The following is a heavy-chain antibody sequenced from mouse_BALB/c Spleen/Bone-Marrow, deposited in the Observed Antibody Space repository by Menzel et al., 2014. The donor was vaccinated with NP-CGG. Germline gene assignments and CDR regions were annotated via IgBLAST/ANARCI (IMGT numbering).Heavy chain of an antibody. CDR1: GFDFGRYW. CDR2: INPGSSTI. J-gene: IGHJ2*01. CDR3: ARLGYYGYHDK. Sequence: EVMLVESGGGLVQPGGSLNLACVASGFDFGRYWMSWARQAPGKGLEWIGEINPGSSTINYSPSLKDKFIMSRDNAKNTLYLQMRKVRSEDTALYYCARLGYYGYHDKWGQGATLTVSS. D-gene: IGHD1-2*01. V-gene: IGHV4-2*02.